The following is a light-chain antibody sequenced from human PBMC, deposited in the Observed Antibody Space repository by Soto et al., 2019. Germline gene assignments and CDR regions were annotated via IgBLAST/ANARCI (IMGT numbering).Light chain of an antibody. CDR3: GTWDSSLTTGV. Sequence: QSVVTQPPSVSAAPGQTVTISCSGSSSNIGNNYVSWYQQLPGTAPKLLIYENDKRPSGIPDRFSGSKSGTSATLAITGLQTGDEADYYCGTWDSSLTTGVFGGGTKLTVL. CDR1: SSNIGNNY. CDR2: END. V-gene: IGLV1-51*02. J-gene: IGLJ3*02.